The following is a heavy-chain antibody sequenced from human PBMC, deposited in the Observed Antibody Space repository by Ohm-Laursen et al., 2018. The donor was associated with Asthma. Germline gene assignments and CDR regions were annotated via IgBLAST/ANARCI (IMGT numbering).Heavy chain of an antibody. CDR1: GYTFSSYA. CDR2: ISATSGSI. V-gene: IGHV3-23*01. D-gene: IGHD6-13*01. Sequence: SLRLSCTASGYTFSSYAMSWVRQVPGKGLEWVSSISATSGSIYYADSVKGRFTISRDNSKNTMYLQMNSLRAEDTEVYYCARDLAGAGSGFWGQGTLVTVSS. CDR3: ARDLAGAGSGF. J-gene: IGHJ4*02.